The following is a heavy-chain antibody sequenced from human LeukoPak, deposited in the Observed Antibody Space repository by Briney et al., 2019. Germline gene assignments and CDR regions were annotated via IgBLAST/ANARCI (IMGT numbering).Heavy chain of an antibody. D-gene: IGHD3-22*01. J-gene: IGHJ6*03. Sequence: SETLSLTCTVSGGSISSYYWSWIRQPAGTALEWIGRIYTSGTITYNPSLTSRVTMSVDTSKNQFSLKLSSVTAADTAVYYCARMGPSSGYYYSINYYYYMDVWGKGTTVTISS. V-gene: IGHV4-4*07. CDR2: IYTSGTI. CDR3: ARMGPSSGYYYSINYYYYMDV. CDR1: GGSISSYY.